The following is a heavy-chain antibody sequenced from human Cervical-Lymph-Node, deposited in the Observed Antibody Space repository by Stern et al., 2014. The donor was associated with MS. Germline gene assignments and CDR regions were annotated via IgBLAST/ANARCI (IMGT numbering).Heavy chain of an antibody. Sequence: VQLVQSGAEGTKPGSSVKVSCKASGGTFSKFPSSWVRQAPGQGLEGMGGIFPVFGTPTYAQEFRGRVTITADVSTSTVYMELSSLRSDDTAVYYCALSSETSDRWYSLGYDLWGQGTLVTVSS. CDR1: GGTFSKFP. J-gene: IGHJ5*02. V-gene: IGHV1-69*01. CDR2: IFPVFGTP. D-gene: IGHD6-13*01. CDR3: ALSSETSDRWYSLGYDL.